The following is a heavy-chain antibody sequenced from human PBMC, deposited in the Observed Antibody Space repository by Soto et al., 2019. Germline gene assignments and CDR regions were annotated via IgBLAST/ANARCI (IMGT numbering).Heavy chain of an antibody. D-gene: IGHD3-10*01. J-gene: IGHJ5*02. CDR1: GFTFSSYR. V-gene: IGHV3-48*01. Sequence: EVQLVESGGGLVRPGGSLRLSGAASGFTFSSYRMNGVRQAPGKGLEWVSYISSSSSTIYYADSVKGRFTISRDNAKNSLYLQMNSLRAEDTAVYYCARDGNMFRGVMWSWGQGTLVTVSS. CDR3: ARDGNMFRGVMWS. CDR2: ISSSSSTI.